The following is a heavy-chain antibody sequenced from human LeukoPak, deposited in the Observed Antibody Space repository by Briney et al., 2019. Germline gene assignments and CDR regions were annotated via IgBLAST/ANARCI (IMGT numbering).Heavy chain of an antibody. CDR2: INPSGGST. Sequence: GSSVKVSCKASGYTFTSYYMHWVRQAPGQGLKWMGIINPSGGSTSYAQKFQGRVTMTRDTSTSTVYMELSSLRSEDTAVYYCARVKGGYYDSSGEVYAFDIWGQGTMVTVSS. V-gene: IGHV1-46*01. J-gene: IGHJ3*02. CDR1: GYTFTSYY. CDR3: ARVKGGYYDSSGEVYAFDI. D-gene: IGHD3-22*01.